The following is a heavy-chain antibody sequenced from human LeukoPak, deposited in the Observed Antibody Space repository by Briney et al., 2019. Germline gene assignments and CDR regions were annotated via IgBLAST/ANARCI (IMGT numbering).Heavy chain of an antibody. CDR1: GGTFSSYA. D-gene: IGHD6-13*01. CDR2: IIPIFGTA. CDR3: ARSSIIAAAGPYYFDY. Sequence: KVSCKASGGTFSSYAISWVRQAPGQGLEWMGGIIPIFGTANYAQKFQGRVTITADKSTSTAYMELSSLRSEDTAVYYCARSSIIAAAGPYYFDYWGQGTLVTVSS. V-gene: IGHV1-69*06. J-gene: IGHJ4*02.